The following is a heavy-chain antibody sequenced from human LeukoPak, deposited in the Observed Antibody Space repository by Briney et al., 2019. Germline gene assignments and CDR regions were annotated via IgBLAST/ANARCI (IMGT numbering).Heavy chain of an antibody. D-gene: IGHD5-24*01. CDR3: ARAPDDYVDY. CDR2: IYYSGST. J-gene: IGHJ4*02. CDR1: GGSIRSYY. Sequence: PSETLSLTCTVSGGSIRSYYWSWIRQPPGKGLEWIGYIYYSGSTNYNPSLKSRVTISVDTSKNQFSLKLSSVTAADTAVYYCARAPDDYVDYWGQGTLVTVSS. V-gene: IGHV4-59*01.